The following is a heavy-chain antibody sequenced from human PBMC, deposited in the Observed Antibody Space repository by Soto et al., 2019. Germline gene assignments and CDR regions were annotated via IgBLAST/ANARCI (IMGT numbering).Heavy chain of an antibody. D-gene: IGHD3-22*01. CDR2: SHYSGNT. CDR3: ARRRTGYFDGTGYYPMDV. J-gene: IGHJ6*04. V-gene: IGHV4-39*01. Sequence: SETLSLTCAVTGGSITRSIYHSGLIRQPPGKGLECVGSSHYSGNTYYNPSLKSRVTITVDTSNNQFSLNLSSVTAADTAVYYCARRRTGYFDGTGYYPMDVWGEGTTVTVSS. CDR1: GGSITRSIYH.